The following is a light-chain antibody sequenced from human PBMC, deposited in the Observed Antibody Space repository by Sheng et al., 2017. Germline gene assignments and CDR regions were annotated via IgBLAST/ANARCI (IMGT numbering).Light chain of an antibody. Sequence: EIVLTQSPGTLSLSPGERVTLSCRASQSVSSSYLAWYQQKPGQAPRLLIYDASSRATGISDRFSGSGSGTDFTLTISRLEPEDFAVYYCQQYGTSPEWTFGQGTKVEIK. J-gene: IGKJ1*01. CDR1: QSVSSSY. CDR3: QQYGTSPEWT. CDR2: DAS. V-gene: IGKV3-20*01.